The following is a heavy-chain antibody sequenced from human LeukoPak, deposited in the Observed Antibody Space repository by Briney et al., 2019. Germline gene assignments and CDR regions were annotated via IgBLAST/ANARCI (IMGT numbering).Heavy chain of an antibody. J-gene: IGHJ4*02. CDR1: GYSITSSSW. V-gene: IGHV4-28*01. D-gene: IGHD3-22*01. Sequence: SETLSLTCAVSGYSITSSSWWGWIRQPPGKGLEWIGYIYHSGTTYYNPSLQSRVTMSVDTSKNQFSLKLSSVTAVDTAVYYCAEGDSSGYSNYWGQGTLVTVSS. CDR2: IYHSGTT. CDR3: AEGDSSGYSNY.